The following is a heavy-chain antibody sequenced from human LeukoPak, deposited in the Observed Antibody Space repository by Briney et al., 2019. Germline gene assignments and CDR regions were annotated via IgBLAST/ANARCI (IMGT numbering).Heavy chain of an antibody. V-gene: IGHV3-23*01. J-gene: IGHJ4*02. D-gene: IGHD3-10*01. CDR2: ISGSGGST. CDR1: GFTFSSYA. Sequence: GGSLRLSCAASGFTFSSYAMSWVRQAPGKGLEWVSAISGSGGSTYYADSVKGRFTISRDNSKNTLYLQMNSLRAGDTAVYYCAKRPSQTYYYGSGTNSFFDYWGQGTLVTVSS. CDR3: AKRPSQTYYYGSGTNSFFDY.